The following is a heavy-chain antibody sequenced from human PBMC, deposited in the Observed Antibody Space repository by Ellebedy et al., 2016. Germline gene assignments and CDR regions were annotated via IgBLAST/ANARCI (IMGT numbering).Heavy chain of an antibody. CDR1: GYTFTTFS. Sequence: ASVKVSCXASGYTFTTFSITWVRQVPGQGLEWMGFVNTFSGNTKFAQKFQGRVSMTTDSSTHTAYMDLSSLRSEDTAVYYCATYYYGSGTYYKRGMDVWGQGTTVTVSS. V-gene: IGHV1-18*04. D-gene: IGHD3-10*01. CDR3: ATYYYGSGTYYKRGMDV. CDR2: VNTFSGNT. J-gene: IGHJ6*02.